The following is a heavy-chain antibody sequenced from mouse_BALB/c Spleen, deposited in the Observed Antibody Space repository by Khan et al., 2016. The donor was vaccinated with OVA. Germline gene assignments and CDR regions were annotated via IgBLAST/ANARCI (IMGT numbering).Heavy chain of an antibody. CDR2: MIYTGYT. V-gene: IGHV3-8*02. CDR1: GDSITSGY. J-gene: IGHJ3*01. D-gene: IGHD2-12*01. Sequence: EVQLQESGPSLVKPSQTLSLTCSVTGDSITSGYWSWIRKFPGNKLEYMGYMIYTGYTYYNPSLKSRLAITRHTSKNQYYLQLNSVTTENTASYDCASSTYSYAFAYWGQGTLVTVSA. CDR3: ASSTYSYAFAY.